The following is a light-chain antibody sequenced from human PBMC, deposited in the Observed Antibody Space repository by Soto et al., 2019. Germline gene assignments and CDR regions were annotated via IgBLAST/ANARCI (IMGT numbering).Light chain of an antibody. V-gene: IGKV1-39*01. J-gene: IGKJ4*01. CDR2: AAS. CDR3: QQSYSTGTT. Sequence: DIQMTRSPSSLSASVGDRVTITCRASQSISSYLNWYQQKPGKAPKLLIYAASSLQSGVPSRFSGSGSGTDFTLTISSLQPEDFATYYCQQSYSTGTTFGGGTKVEIK. CDR1: QSISSY.